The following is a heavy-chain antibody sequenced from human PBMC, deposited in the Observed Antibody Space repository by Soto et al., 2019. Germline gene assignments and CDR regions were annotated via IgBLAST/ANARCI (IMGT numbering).Heavy chain of an antibody. CDR3: ARVTVVVVAATYFDY. J-gene: IGHJ4*02. CDR1: GGSFSGYY. Sequence: SETLSLTCAVYGGSFSGYYWSWIRQPPGKGLEWIGEINHSGSTNYNPSLKSRVTISVDTSKNQFSLKWGSVTAADTAVYYCARVTVVVVAATYFDYWGQGTLVTVSS. V-gene: IGHV4-34*01. D-gene: IGHD2-15*01. CDR2: INHSGST.